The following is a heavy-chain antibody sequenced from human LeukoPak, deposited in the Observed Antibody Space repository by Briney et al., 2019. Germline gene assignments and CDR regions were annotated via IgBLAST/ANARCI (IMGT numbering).Heavy chain of an antibody. CDR1: GHTFSRSY. CDR3: ARGLRPGMTSNYYFDY. Sequence: GASVKVSCKASGHTFSRSYMHWVRQAPGQGLEWMGVINPSGTWTSYAQKFRGRITMTRDMSTSTDYMELRSLGFEDTAVYYCARGLRPGMTSNYYFDYWGQGTLVTVSS. D-gene: IGHD1-20*01. CDR2: INPSGTWT. J-gene: IGHJ4*02. V-gene: IGHV1-46*01.